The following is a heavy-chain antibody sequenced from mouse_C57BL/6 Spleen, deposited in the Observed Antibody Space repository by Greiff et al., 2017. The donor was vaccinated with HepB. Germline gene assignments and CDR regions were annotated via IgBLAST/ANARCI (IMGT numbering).Heavy chain of an antibody. CDR1: GYTFTSYW. J-gene: IGHJ2*01. CDR2: INPSSGYT. V-gene: IGHV1-7*01. D-gene: IGHD3-2*02. CDR3: ALDSSGYYFDY. Sequence: QVQLQQSGAELAKPGASVKLSCKASGYTFTSYWMHWVKQRPGQGLEWIGYINPSSGYTKYNQKFKDKATLTADKYSSTAYMQLSSLTYEDSAVYYCALDSSGYYFDYWGQGTTLTVSS.